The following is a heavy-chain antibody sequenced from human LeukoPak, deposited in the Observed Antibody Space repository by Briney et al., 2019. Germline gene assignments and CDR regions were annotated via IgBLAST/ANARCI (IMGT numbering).Heavy chain of an antibody. J-gene: IGHJ4*02. D-gene: IGHD3-22*01. V-gene: IGHV4-4*02. CDR3: ARNGHYSADY. Sequence: SGTLSLTCDVSGFSISSGYWWSWVRQPPEKGLEWIGEIHHSGSTNYNPSLKSRVSISVDKSKNQFSLKVDSVTAADTAVYYCARNGHYSADYWGQGILVTVSS. CDR1: GFSISSGYW. CDR2: IHHSGST.